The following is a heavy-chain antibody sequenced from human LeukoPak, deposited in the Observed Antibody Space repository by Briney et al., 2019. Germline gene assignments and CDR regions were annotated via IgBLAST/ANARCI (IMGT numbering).Heavy chain of an antibody. V-gene: IGHV4-34*01. J-gene: IGHJ6*03. CDR3: ARVKDPGGYYYYYYMDV. D-gene: IGHD3-16*01. CDR1: GGSFSGYY. CDR2: INHSGST. Sequence: SETLSLTCAVYGGSFSGYYWSWIRQPPGKGLEWIGEINHSGSTNYNPSLKSRVAISVDTSKNQFSLKLTSVTAADTAVYYCARVKDPGGYYYYYYMDVWGKGTTVTVSS.